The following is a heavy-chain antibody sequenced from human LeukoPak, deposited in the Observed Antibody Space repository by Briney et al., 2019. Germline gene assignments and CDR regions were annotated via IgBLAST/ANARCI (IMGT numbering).Heavy chain of an antibody. V-gene: IGHV3-23*01. CDR2: IRAGGDNT. CDR1: GFTFSSYG. Sequence: GGSLRLSCAASGFTFSSYGMGWVRQAPGKGLEWVSGIRAGGDNTHYSDSVKGRFTISRDNSKNTLYLQMNSLRAEDTAVYYCARRAGAYSHPYDYWGQGTLVTVSS. D-gene: IGHD4/OR15-4a*01. CDR3: ARRAGAYSHPYDY. J-gene: IGHJ4*02.